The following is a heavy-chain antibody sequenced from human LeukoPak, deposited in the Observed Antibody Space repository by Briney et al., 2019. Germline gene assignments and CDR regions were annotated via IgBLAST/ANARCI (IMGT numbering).Heavy chain of an antibody. CDR2: IGSDGSGT. D-gene: IGHD2-8*02. J-gene: IGHJ6*02. V-gene: IGHV3-74*03. CDR3: TRVPAGRSGLMDV. Sequence: PGGSLRLSCAASGLSLSGYWMHWVRQIPGKGLMWVARIGSDGSGTTYADPVKGRFTISRDNSKNTLYLQMSSLRDEDAAVYHCTRVPAGRSGLMDVWGRGTTVTVSS. CDR1: GLSLSGYW.